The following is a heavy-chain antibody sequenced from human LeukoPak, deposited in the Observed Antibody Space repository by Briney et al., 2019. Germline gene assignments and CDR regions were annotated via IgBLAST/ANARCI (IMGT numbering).Heavy chain of an antibody. CDR1: GFTFTSYA. Sequence: GGSLRLSCAASGFTFTSYAMSWVRQAPGKGLEWVLAITDRGGSTYYADSVKGRFTISRDNSRNTLYLQMNSLRAEDTAVYYYLCGWYLDYWGQGTLVTVSS. CDR2: ITDRGGST. CDR3: LCGWYLDY. V-gene: IGHV3-23*01. J-gene: IGHJ4*02. D-gene: IGHD6-19*01.